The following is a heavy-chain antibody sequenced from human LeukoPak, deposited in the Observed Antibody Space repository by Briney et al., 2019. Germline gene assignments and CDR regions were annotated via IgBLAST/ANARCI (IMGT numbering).Heavy chain of an antibody. CDR3: ASGALDGIAAAGDPEDI. CDR1: GFTVSSNY. J-gene: IGHJ3*02. Sequence: QSGGSLRLSCAASGFTVSSNYMSWVRQAPGKGLEWVSVIYSGGSTYYADSVKGRFTISRDNSKNTLYLQMNSLRAEDTAVYYCASGALDGIAAAGDPEDIWGQGTMVTVSS. V-gene: IGHV3-53*05. D-gene: IGHD6-13*01. CDR2: IYSGGST.